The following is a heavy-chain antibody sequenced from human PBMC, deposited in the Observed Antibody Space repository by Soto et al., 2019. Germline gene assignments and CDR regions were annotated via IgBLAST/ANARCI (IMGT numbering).Heavy chain of an antibody. CDR2: ISGSGGRT. CDR1: A. J-gene: IGHJ4*02. D-gene: IGHD2-15*01. Sequence: PGGSLRLSCAAAAMGWVRQAPGKGLEWVSTISGSGGRTYYADSVKGRFTISRDISKNTLYLQMNSLRAEDTAVYYCAKGPHCSGGGCYSGAEVLDYWGQGTLVTVSS. CDR3: AKGPHCSGGGCYSGAEVLDY. V-gene: IGHV3-23*01.